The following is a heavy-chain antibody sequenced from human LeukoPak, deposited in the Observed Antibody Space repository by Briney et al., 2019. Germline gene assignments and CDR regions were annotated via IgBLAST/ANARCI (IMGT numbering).Heavy chain of an antibody. V-gene: IGHV3-30*18. Sequence: GGSLRLSCAASGFTFSSYGMHWVRQAPGKGLEWVAVISDDGSNKYYADSVKGRFTISRDNSKNTLYLQMSSLRAEDTAVYYCAKDSGYYYGSGSFYTYFDCWGQGTLVTVSS. CDR1: GFTFSSYG. CDR3: AKDSGYYYGSGSFYTYFDC. D-gene: IGHD3-10*01. CDR2: ISDDGSNK. J-gene: IGHJ4*02.